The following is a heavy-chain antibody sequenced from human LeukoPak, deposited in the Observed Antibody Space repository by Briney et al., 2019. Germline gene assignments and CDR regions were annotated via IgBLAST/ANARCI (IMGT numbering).Heavy chain of an antibody. D-gene: IGHD3-10*01. CDR1: GFTFSSYA. J-gene: IGHJ5*02. Sequence: GGSLRLSCAASGFTFSSYAMHWVRQAPGKGLEWVAVISYDGSNKYYADSVKGRFTISRDNSKNTLYLQMNSLRAEDTAVYYCAKDLPGSGSSVFDPWGQGTLVTVSS. V-gene: IGHV3-30*04. CDR3: AKDLPGSGSSVFDP. CDR2: ISYDGSNK.